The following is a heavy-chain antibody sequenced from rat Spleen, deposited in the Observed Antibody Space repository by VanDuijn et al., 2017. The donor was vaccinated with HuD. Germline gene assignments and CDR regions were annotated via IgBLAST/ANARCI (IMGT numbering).Heavy chain of an antibody. J-gene: IGHJ2*01. CDR3: ARYFDY. V-gene: IGHV5-7*01. CDR2: ISYDGSST. Sequence: EVQLVESGGGLVQPGRSMKLSCAASGFTFSNYGMAWVRQAPKKGLEWVATISYDGSSTYYRDSVKGRFTISRDNAKSTLYLQMDSLRSEDTATYYCARYFDYWGQGVMVTVSS. CDR1: GFTFSNYG.